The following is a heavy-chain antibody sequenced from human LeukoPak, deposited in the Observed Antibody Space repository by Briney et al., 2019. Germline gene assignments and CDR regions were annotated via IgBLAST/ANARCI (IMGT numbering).Heavy chain of an antibody. Sequence: VGSLRLSCAASGFTFSAYWMHWVRQAPGKGLVWVSRIKTNRSRTMYADFLQGRFTISRDTAKNTLFLQMNSLRAEDTAVYYCAREAQVGGALQSWGQGTLVTVSS. CDR1: GFTFSAYW. J-gene: IGHJ5*02. CDR3: AREAQVGGALQS. V-gene: IGHV3-74*03. D-gene: IGHD1-26*01. CDR2: IKTNRSRT.